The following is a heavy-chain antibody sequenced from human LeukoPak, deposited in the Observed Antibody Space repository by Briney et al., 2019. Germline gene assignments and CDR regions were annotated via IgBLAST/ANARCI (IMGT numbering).Heavy chain of an antibody. D-gene: IGHD2-8*01. Sequence: SEALSLTCTVSGGSISSYYWSWIRQPPGKGLEWIGYIYYSGSTNYNPSLKSRVTISVDTSKNQFSLKLSSVTAADTAVYYCARTTNARYYYMDVWGKGTTVTVSS. J-gene: IGHJ6*03. CDR1: GGSISSYY. CDR2: IYYSGST. CDR3: ARTTNARYYYMDV. V-gene: IGHV4-59*12.